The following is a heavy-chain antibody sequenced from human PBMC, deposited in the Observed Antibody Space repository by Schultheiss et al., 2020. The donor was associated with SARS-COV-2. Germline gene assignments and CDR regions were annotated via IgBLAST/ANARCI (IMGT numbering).Heavy chain of an antibody. CDR1: GFAFRDYQ. Sequence: GGSLRLSCAASGFAFRDYQMSWIRQAPGKGLEWVSYISSSSSTIYYADSVKGRFTISRDNSKNTLYLQMNSLRAEDTAVYYCARDLGSSRRGWFDPWGQGTLVTVSS. CDR3: ARDLGSSRRGWFDP. CDR2: ISSSSSTI. V-gene: IGHV3-11*04. J-gene: IGHJ5*02. D-gene: IGHD6-13*01.